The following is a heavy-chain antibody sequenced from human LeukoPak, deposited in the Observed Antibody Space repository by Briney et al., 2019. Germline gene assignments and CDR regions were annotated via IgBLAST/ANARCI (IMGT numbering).Heavy chain of an antibody. CDR1: GFTFSSYA. J-gene: IGHJ6*02. V-gene: IGHV3-23*01. CDR3: AKDPGDYGSGSYYNPPGYYGMDV. Sequence: PGGSLRLSCAASGFTFSSYAMSWVRQAPGKGLEWVSAISGSGGSTYYADSVKGRFTISRDNSKNTLYLQMNSLRAEDTAVYYCAKDPGDYGSGSYYNPPGYYGMDVWGQGTTVTVSS. D-gene: IGHD3-10*01. CDR2: ISGSGGST.